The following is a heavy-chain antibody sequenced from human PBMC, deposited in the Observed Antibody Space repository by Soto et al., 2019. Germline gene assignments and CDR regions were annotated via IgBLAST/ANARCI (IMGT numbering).Heavy chain of an antibody. D-gene: IGHD3-22*01. Sequence: PSETLSLTCTVSGGSISSYYWSWIRQPAGKGLEWIGRIYTSGSTNYNPSLKSRVTMSVDTSKNQFSLKLSSVTAADTAVYYCARDDLNGRDSPGDAFDIWGQGTMVTV. CDR1: GGSISSYY. CDR3: ARDDLNGRDSPGDAFDI. J-gene: IGHJ3*02. CDR2: IYTSGST. V-gene: IGHV4-4*07.